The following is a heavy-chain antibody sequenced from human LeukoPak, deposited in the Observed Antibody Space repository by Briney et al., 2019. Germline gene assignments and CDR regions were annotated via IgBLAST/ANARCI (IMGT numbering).Heavy chain of an antibody. Sequence: SVTLALTCTVSGGSISSSSYYWGWIRQPPGKGLEWIGSIYYSGSTYYNPSLKSRVTISVDTSKNQFSLKLSSVTAADTAVYYCARLIRKVLYYFDYWGQGTLVTVSP. CDR3: ARLIRKVLYYFDY. V-gene: IGHV4-39*01. CDR1: GGSISSSSYY. CDR2: IYYSGST. J-gene: IGHJ4*02.